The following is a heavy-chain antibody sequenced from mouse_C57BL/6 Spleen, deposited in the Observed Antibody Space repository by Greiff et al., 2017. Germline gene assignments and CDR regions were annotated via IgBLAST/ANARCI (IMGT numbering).Heavy chain of an antibody. V-gene: IGHV5-9*01. CDR2: ISGGGGNT. CDR1: GFTFSSYT. J-gene: IGHJ4*01. Sequence: DVQLVESGGGLVKPGGSLKLSCAASGFTFSSYTMSRVRQTPEKRLEWVATISGGGGNTYYPDSVKGRFTISRDNAKNTLYLQLSSLGSEDTALYYCARRIYYAMDYWGQGTSVTVSS. CDR3: ARRIYYAMDY.